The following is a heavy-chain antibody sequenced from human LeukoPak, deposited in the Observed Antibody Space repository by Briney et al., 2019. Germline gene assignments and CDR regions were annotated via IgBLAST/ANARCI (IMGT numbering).Heavy chain of an antibody. Sequence: GGSLRLSCAVSGITLSNYGMSWVRQAPGKGLEWVAGISGSGGSTNYADSVKGRFTISRDSPKNTLYLQMNSLRAEDTAVYFCAKRGVVIRVILVGFHKEAYYFDSWGQGTLVTVSS. CDR2: ISGSGGST. CDR3: AKRGVVIRVILVGFHKEAYYFDS. J-gene: IGHJ4*02. V-gene: IGHV3-23*01. D-gene: IGHD3-10*01. CDR1: GITLSNYG.